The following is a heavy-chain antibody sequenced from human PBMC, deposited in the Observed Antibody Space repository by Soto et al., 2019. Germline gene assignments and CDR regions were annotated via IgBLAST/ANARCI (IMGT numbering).Heavy chain of an antibody. CDR1: GFICSSYH. CDR3: AKETATGGGAFEI. CDR2: ILVGGST. J-gene: IGHJ3*02. V-gene: IGHV3-23*01. Sequence: GSLSPSCAVCGFICSSYHMSWVRQAPGKGLEWVSTILVGGSTHYEDSVKGRFTISRETSKNTVYLQMNSLTAGDTAVYYCAKETATGGGAFEIYGQGTMVTVSS. D-gene: IGHD2-8*02.